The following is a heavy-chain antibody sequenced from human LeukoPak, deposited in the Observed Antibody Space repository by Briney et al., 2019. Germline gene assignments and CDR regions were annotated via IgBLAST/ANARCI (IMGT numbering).Heavy chain of an antibody. CDR2: IKQDGSEK. Sequence: PGGSLRLSCAASEFTFSSYWMSWVRQAPGKGLEWVANIKQDGSEKYYVDSVKGRFTISRDNAKNSLYLQMNSLRAEDTAVYYCAREEAAYYDFWSGYSRASWFDPWGQGTLVTVSS. D-gene: IGHD3-3*01. CDR1: EFTFSSYW. V-gene: IGHV3-7*01. J-gene: IGHJ5*02. CDR3: AREEAAYYDFWSGYSRASWFDP.